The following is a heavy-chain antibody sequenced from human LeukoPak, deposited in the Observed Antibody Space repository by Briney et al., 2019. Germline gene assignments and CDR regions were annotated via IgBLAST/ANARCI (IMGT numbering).Heavy chain of an antibody. CDR2: IYYSGST. Sequence: SETLSLTCTASGGSISSYYLSWIRQPPGKGLEWVGYIYYSGSTNYNPSLKSRVIISVDTSKNQFSLKLSSVTAADTAVYYCARSRGYFDYWGQGTLVTVSS. J-gene: IGHJ4*02. CDR3: ARSRGYFDY. V-gene: IGHV4-59*01. CDR1: GGSISSYY. D-gene: IGHD5/OR15-5a*01.